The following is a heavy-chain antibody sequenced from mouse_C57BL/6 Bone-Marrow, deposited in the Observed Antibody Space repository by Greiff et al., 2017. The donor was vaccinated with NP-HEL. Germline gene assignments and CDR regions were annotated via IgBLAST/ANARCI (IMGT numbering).Heavy chain of an antibody. D-gene: IGHD2-5*01. CDR1: GYTFTSYW. V-gene: IGHV1-7*01. Sequence: QVQLKQSGAELAKPGASVKLSCKASGYTFTSYWMHWVKQRPGQGLEWIGYINPSSGYTKYNQKFKDKATLTADKSSSTAYMQLSSLTYEDSAVDYCAKSYSNIWYFDVWGTGTTGTVSS. J-gene: IGHJ1*03. CDR2: INPSSGYT. CDR3: AKSYSNIWYFDV.